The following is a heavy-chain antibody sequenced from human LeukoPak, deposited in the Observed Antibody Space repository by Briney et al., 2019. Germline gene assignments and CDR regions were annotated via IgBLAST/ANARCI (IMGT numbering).Heavy chain of an antibody. V-gene: IGHV3-48*04. J-gene: IGHJ4*02. CDR3: ARAHYDILTGYSFDY. CDR1: GFTFSIYA. CDR2: ISSSGSTI. Sequence: GGSLRLSXAASGFTFSIYAMSWVRQAPGKGLEWVSYISSSGSTIYYADSVKGRFTISRDNAKNSLYLQMNSLRAEDTAVYYCARAHYDILTGYSFDYWGQGTLVTVSS. D-gene: IGHD3-9*01.